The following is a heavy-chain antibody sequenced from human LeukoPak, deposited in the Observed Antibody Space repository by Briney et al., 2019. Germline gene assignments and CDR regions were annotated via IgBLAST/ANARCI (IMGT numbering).Heavy chain of an antibody. CDR1: GYTFTSYG. J-gene: IGHJ4*02. D-gene: IGHD2-2*01. Sequence: ASVKVSCKASGYTFTSYGISWVRQAPGQGLEWMGWISAYNGNTNYAQKLQGRVTMTTDTSTSTAYMELRSLRSDDTAVYYCARVGYCSSTSCKPLDYWGQGTLVTVSS. CDR3: ARVGYCSSTSCKPLDY. V-gene: IGHV1-18*01. CDR2: ISAYNGNT.